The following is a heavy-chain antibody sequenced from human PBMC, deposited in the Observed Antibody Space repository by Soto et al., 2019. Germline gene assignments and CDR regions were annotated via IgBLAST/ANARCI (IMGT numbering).Heavy chain of an antibody. J-gene: IGHJ4*02. Sequence: PSETLSLTCTVSGDSMSSSNWWNWVRQPPGKGLEWIGEAHHSGRTNYNPSLKTRVTISVDRSQNLFSLMLASVTSADTAVYYCVRYEPELQAYWAQGTLVTVSS. D-gene: IGHD1-26*01. CDR3: VRYEPELQAY. V-gene: IGHV4-4*02. CDR1: GDSMSSSNW. CDR2: AHHSGRT.